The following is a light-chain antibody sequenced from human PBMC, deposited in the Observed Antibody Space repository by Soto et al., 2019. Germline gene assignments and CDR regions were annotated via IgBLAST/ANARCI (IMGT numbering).Light chain of an antibody. CDR3: QQQNNWPPT. J-gene: IGKJ1*01. CDR1: QSISIN. CDR2: AAS. V-gene: IGKV3-15*01. Sequence: EIVMTQSPATLSVSPGERVILSCRASQSISINLAWYQRKPGQSPRLLFSAASTRATGVPVRFSGSGSGTEFTLSISSLQSEDFAVYYCQQQNNWPPTFGQGTKVEIK.